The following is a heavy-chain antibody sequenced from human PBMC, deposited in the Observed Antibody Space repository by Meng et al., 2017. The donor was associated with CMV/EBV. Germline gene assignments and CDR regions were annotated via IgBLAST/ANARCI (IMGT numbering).Heavy chain of an antibody. D-gene: IGHD1-26*01. CDR1: GGSFSGYY. CDR3: ARGVGGWFDP. V-gene: IGHV4-34*01. J-gene: IGHJ5*02. Sequence: QVQLTQVGAGLFKPSETLSLTGAVYGGSFSGYYWSWIRQPPGKGLEWIGEINHSGSTNYNPSLKSRVTISVDTSKNQFSLKLSSVTAADTAVYYCARGVGGWFDPWGQGTLVTVSS. CDR2: INHSGST.